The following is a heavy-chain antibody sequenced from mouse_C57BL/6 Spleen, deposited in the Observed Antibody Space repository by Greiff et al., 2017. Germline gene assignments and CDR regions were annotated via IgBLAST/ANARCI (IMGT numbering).Heavy chain of an antibody. CDR1: GYTFTDYE. V-gene: IGHV1-15*01. Sequence: VQLQQSGAELVRPGASVTLSCKASGYTFTDYEMHWVKQTPVHGLEWIGAIDPETGGTAYNQKFKGKAILTADKSSSTAYMELRSLTSEDSAVYYCTRGLLLLRGAMDYWGQGTSVTVSS. D-gene: IGHD1-1*01. CDR2: IDPETGGT. J-gene: IGHJ4*01. CDR3: TRGLLLLRGAMDY.